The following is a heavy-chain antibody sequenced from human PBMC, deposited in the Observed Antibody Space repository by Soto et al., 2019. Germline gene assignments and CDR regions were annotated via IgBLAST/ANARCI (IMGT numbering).Heavy chain of an antibody. CDR3: AAGGPSEGWLRLPVWYYYGLDI. V-gene: IGHV1-46*01. D-gene: IGHD5-12*01. J-gene: IGHJ6*02. Sequence: ASVKVSCKASGYTFTSYYMHWVRQAPGQGLEWMGIINPSGGRTSYAQKFQGRVTITRDMSTSTAYMELSSLRSEDTAVYYCAAGGPSEGWLRLPVWYYYGLDIWGQGTTVTVSS. CDR1: GYTFTSYY. CDR2: INPSGGRT.